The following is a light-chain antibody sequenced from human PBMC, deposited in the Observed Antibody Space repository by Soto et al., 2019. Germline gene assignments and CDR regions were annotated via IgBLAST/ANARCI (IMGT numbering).Light chain of an antibody. Sequence: IVLTQSPGTLSLSPGERATLSCGASQSVTNNFLSWYQQKPGQAPRRLIYGASSRATRVPDRFSGSGSGTDFTLTISRLEPGDFAVYYCQQYGTPLFTFGPGTKVDIK. CDR2: GAS. J-gene: IGKJ3*01. V-gene: IGKV3-20*01. CDR3: QQYGTPLFT. CDR1: QSVTNNF.